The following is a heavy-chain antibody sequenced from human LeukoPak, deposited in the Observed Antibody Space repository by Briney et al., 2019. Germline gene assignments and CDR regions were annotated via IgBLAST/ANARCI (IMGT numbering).Heavy chain of an antibody. CDR1: GDSITSSDYC. Sequence: SETLSLTCTVSGDSITSSDYCWGWIRQPPGKGLEWIASIYHSGSTYYNPSLKSRVTISVDTSKNHFPLMLSSVSAAGTAVYHCARHVPHENGNKRGFEHWGQGTLVTVSS. CDR3: ARHVPHENGNKRGFEH. CDR2: IYHSGST. V-gene: IGHV4-39*01. D-gene: IGHD2/OR15-2a*01. J-gene: IGHJ4*02.